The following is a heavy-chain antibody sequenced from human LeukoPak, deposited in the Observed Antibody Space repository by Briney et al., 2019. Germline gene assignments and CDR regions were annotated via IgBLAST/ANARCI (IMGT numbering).Heavy chain of an antibody. Sequence: PSETLSLTCAVSGGSISSGGYSWSWIRQPPGKGLEWIGYIYYSGSTNYNPSLKSRVTISVDTSKNQFSLKLGSVTAADTAVYYCASLGDSSGAAAWGQGTLVTVSS. D-gene: IGHD6-25*01. V-gene: IGHV4-61*08. CDR3: ASLGDSSGAAA. J-gene: IGHJ5*02. CDR1: GGSISSGGYS. CDR2: IYYSGST.